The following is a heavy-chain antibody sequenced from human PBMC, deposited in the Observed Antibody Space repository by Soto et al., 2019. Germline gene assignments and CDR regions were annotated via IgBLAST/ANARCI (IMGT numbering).Heavy chain of an antibody. CDR3: ARDVTPVRSDYYIHYFDY. CDR1: GGTFSSYA. CDR2: IIPIFGTA. V-gene: IGHV1-69*01. Sequence: QLVQSGAEVKKPGPSVKVSCKASGGTFSSYAISWVRQAPGQGLAWMGGIIPIFGTANYAQKFQGRVTSTADESTSTAYMELSSRRSEDTAVYYCARDVTPVRSDYYIHYFDYWGQGTLVIVSS. D-gene: IGHD3-22*01. J-gene: IGHJ4*02.